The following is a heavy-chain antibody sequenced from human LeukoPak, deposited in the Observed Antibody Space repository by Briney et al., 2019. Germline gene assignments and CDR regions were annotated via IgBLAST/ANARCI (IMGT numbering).Heavy chain of an antibody. CDR1: GGSISGSNSH. CDR2: INYWGHT. J-gene: IGHJ4*02. Sequence: SETLSLTCTVSGGSISGSNSHWGWIRQPPGKGLEWIGSINYWGHTYYNPYLESRVTIAVDTSKNQFSLKVSSVTAADTAIYYCAPTYSYTGGGYDYWGQGTLVTVSS. D-gene: IGHD5-18*01. V-gene: IGHV4-39*01. CDR3: APTYSYTGGGYDY.